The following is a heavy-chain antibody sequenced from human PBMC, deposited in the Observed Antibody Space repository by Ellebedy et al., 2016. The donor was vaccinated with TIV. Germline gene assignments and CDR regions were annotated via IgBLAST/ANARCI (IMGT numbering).Heavy chain of an antibody. J-gene: IGHJ6*02. CDR3: ASLPVVTSPHNNVDV. Sequence: GESLKISCAASGFTFSNYWMHWVRQPPGRGLVWVSRINSAGTSTAYAASVKGRFTISRDNAKNMLYLQMNSLTAEDTAVYYWASLPVVTSPHNNVDVWGQGTTVTVSS. D-gene: IGHD2-21*02. V-gene: IGHV3-74*01. CDR1: GFTFSNYW. CDR2: INSAGTST.